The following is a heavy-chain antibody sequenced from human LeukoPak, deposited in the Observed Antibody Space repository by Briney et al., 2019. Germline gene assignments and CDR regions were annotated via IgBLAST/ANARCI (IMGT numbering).Heavy chain of an antibody. CDR3: AKPTVVTPSPPDY. V-gene: IGHV3-30*02. J-gene: IGHJ4*02. Sequence: QAGGSLRLSCAASGFTFSSYGMHWVRQAPGKGLEWVAFIRYDGSNKYYADSVKGRFTISRDNSKNTLYLQMNSLRAEDTAVYYCAKPTVVTPSPPDYWGQGTLVTVSS. CDR2: IRYDGSNK. D-gene: IGHD4-23*01. CDR1: GFTFSSYG.